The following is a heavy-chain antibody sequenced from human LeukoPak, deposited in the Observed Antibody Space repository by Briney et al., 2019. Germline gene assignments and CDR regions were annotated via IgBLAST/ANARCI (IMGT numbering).Heavy chain of an antibody. D-gene: IGHD5-24*01. CDR1: GFTFRNAW. J-gene: IGHJ4*02. Sequence: GSLRLSCAASGFTFRNAWMSWVRPAPGKGLEWVGRIKSKTDGGTTDYAAPVKGRFTISRDDSKNTLYLQMNSLKTEDTAVYYCTTDGNWMATIRYYFDYWGQGTLVTVSS. V-gene: IGHV3-15*01. CDR3: TTDGNWMATIRYYFDY. CDR2: IKSKTDGGTT.